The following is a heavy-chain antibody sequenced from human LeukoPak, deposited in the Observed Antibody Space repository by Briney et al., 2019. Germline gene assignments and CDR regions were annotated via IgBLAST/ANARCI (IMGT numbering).Heavy chain of an antibody. CDR3: ARYTYSGAFDI. J-gene: IGHJ3*02. CDR1: GFTFDDYA. CDR2: ISWNSGSI. D-gene: IGHD3-10*01. Sequence: TGGSLRLSCAASGFTFDDYAMHWVRQAPGKGLEWVSGISWNSGSIGYADSVKGRFTISRDNAKNSLYLQMNSLRAEDTALYYCARYTYSGAFDIWGQGTMVTVSS. V-gene: IGHV3-9*01.